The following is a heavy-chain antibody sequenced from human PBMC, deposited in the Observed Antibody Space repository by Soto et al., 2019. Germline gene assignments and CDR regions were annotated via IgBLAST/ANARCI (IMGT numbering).Heavy chain of an antibody. D-gene: IGHD4-4*01. J-gene: IGHJ4*02. CDR3: AKDEGTSSTVFDY. Sequence: GGSLRLSCAASGFSFSSYEMNWVRQAPGKGLEWVSSITATNGNTYYADSVRGRFTISRDNSRNSLFLQMNGLRPEDSALYYCAKDEGTSSTVFDYWGQGTLVTVSS. CDR1: GFSFSSYE. V-gene: IGHV3-23*01. CDR2: ITATNGNT.